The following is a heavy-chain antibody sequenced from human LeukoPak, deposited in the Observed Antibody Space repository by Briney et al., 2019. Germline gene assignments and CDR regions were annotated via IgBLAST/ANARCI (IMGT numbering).Heavy chain of an antibody. CDR1: GFTFSSYG. J-gene: IGHJ4*02. CDR2: IWYDGGNK. CDR3: ARDRCDYVWGSYRYLYYFDY. Sequence: GGSLRLSCAASGFTFSSYGMHWVRQAPGKGLEWVAVIWYDGGNKYYADSVKGRFTISRDNSKNTLYLQMNSLRAEDTAVYYCARDRCDYVWGSYRYLYYFDYWGQGTLVTVSS. D-gene: IGHD3-16*02. V-gene: IGHV3-33*01.